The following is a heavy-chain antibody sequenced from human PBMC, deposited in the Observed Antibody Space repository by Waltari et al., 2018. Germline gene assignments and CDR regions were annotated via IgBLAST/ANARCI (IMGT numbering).Heavy chain of an antibody. V-gene: IGHV3-23*01. Sequence: EVQLLESGGGLVQPGGSLRFSCAASGLTFSGYGMSCVRQAPGKGLEWVSAASGSGGRKYYADSVKGRFTISRDNPKNTLYLQMNSLRAEDTAVYYCAKARGYSYGYSTDYWGQGTLVTVSS. CDR1: GLTFSGYG. CDR3: AKARGYSYGYSTDY. J-gene: IGHJ4*02. D-gene: IGHD5-18*01. CDR2: ASGSGGRK.